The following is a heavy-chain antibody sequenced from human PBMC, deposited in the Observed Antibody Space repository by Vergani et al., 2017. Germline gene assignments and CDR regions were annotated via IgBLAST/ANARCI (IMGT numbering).Heavy chain of an antibody. D-gene: IGHD4-17*01. CDR3: ARSYWNGDYDY. CDR2: IYHSGST. V-gene: IGHV4-38-2*02. J-gene: IGHJ4*02. Sequence: QVQLQESGPGLVKPSETLSLTCTVSGYSISSGYYWGWIRQPPGKGLGWIGSIYHSGSTYYNPSLKSRVTISVDTSKNQFSLKLSSVTAADTAVYYCARSYWNGDYDYWGQGTLVTVSS. CDR1: GYSISSGYY.